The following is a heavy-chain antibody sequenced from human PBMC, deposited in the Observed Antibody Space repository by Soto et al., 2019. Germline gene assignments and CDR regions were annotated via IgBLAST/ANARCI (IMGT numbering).Heavy chain of an antibody. D-gene: IGHD6-25*01. CDR2: ISPSSGYT. CDR3: AREMWTRSGPQNFFDY. J-gene: IGHJ4*02. CDR1: GYSFTTYG. V-gene: IGHV1-18*01. Sequence: QVQLVQSEGEMKQPGASVKVSCKASGYSFTTYGFCWVRRVPGQGLEWMGYISPSSGYTTYAPNLQDRVIMTTDSSTTTVYMELRSLRSDDTAVYYCAREMWTRSGPQNFFDYWGQGALVTVSS.